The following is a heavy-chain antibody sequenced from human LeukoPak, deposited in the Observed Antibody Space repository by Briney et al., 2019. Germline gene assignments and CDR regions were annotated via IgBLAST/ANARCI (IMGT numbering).Heavy chain of an antibody. D-gene: IGHD1-26*01. CDR1: SGSFSGYF. CDR3: ARGIVGPTYFDY. Sequence: PSETLSLTCVVYSGSFSGYFWSWIRQPPGKGLEWIGEINRSGSTNYNPSLKSRVTISVDTSKKQFSLKLSSVTAADTAVYYCARGIVGPTYFDYWGQGTLVTVSS. V-gene: IGHV4-34*01. CDR2: INRSGST. J-gene: IGHJ4*02.